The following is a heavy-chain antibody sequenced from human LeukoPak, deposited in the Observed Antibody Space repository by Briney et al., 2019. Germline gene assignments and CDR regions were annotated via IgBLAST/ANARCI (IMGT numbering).Heavy chain of an antibody. V-gene: IGHV4-59*01. J-gene: IGHJ4*02. CDR1: GASITTYY. Sequence: KPSETLSLTCTVSGASITTYYWSWIRQPPGKGLEWIGSIYNGSPSYNPSLESRVTISVDTSKNHFSLNLKSVTAADTAVYYCARSRYFDYWGQGARVTVSS. CDR3: ARSRYFDY. CDR2: IYNGSP.